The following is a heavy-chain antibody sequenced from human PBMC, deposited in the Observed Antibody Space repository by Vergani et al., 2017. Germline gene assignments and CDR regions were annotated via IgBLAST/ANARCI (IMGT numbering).Heavy chain of an antibody. CDR3: ARGPNGGNSGRWFDP. D-gene: IGHD4-23*01. V-gene: IGHV4-30-4*01. CDR2: IYYSGST. J-gene: IGHJ5*02. CDR1: GGSISSGDYY. Sequence: QVPLQESGPGLVKPSPTLSLTCTVSGGSISSGDYYWSWIRQPPGKGLEWIGYIYYSGSTYYNPSLKSRVTISVDTSKNQFSLKLSSVTAADTAVYYCARGPNGGNSGRWFDPWGQGTLVTVSS.